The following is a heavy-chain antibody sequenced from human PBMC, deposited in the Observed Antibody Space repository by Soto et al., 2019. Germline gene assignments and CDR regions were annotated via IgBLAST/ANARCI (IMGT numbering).Heavy chain of an antibody. CDR2: IIPIFGTA. V-gene: IGHV1-69*06. D-gene: IGHD3-22*01. J-gene: IGHJ6*02. CDR1: GGTFSSYA. CDR3: ARAHYYDSSGYYSARYYYYGMDV. Sequence: QVQLVQSGAEVKKPGSSVKVSCKGSGGTFSSYAISWVRQAPGQGLEWMGGIIPIFGTANYAQKFQGRVTITADKSTSTAYMELSSLRSEDTAAYYCARAHYYDSSGYYSARYYYYGMDVWGQGTTVTVSS.